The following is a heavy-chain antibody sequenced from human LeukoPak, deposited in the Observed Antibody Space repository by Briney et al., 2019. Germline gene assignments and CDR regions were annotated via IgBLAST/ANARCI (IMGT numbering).Heavy chain of an antibody. Sequence: SVKVSCKASGGTFSSYAISWVRQAPGQGLEWKGGIIPIFGTANYAQKFQGRVTITTDESTSTAYMELSSLRSEDTAVYYCARDYLSAGGFDYWGQGTLVTVSS. CDR1: GGTFSSYA. CDR3: ARDYLSAGGFDY. V-gene: IGHV1-69*05. J-gene: IGHJ4*02. D-gene: IGHD3-10*01. CDR2: IIPIFGTA.